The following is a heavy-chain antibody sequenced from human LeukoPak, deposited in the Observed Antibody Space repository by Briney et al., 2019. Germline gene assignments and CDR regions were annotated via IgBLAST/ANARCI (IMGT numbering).Heavy chain of an antibody. V-gene: IGHV1-2*02. CDR3: AVLDSSSWYYFDY. Sequence: GASVKVSCKASGYTFTGYYMHWVRQAPGQGLEWMGWINPNSGGTNYAQKFQGRVTMTRDTSISTAYMELSRLRSDDTAVYHCAVLDSSSWYYFDYWGQGTLVTVSS. J-gene: IGHJ4*02. CDR2: INPNSGGT. CDR1: GYTFTGYY. D-gene: IGHD6-13*01.